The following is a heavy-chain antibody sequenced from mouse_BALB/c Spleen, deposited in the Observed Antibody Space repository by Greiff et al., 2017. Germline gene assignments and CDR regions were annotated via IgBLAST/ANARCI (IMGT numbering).Heavy chain of an antibody. J-gene: IGHJ2*01. Sequence: VQLQQSGAELVKPGASVKLSCTASGFNIKDTYMHWVKQRPEQGLEWIGRIDPANGNTKYDPKFQGKATITADTSANPAYLQHRSLTSEDTAVYDCDYYGDGGRYFDYWGQGTTLTVS. D-gene: IGHD2-13*01. V-gene: IGHV14-3*02. CDR1: GFNIKDTY. CDR2: IDPANGNT. CDR3: DYYGDGGRYFDY.